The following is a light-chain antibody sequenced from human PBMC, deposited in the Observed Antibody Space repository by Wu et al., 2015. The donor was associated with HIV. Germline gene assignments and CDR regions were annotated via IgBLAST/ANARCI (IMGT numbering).Light chain of an antibody. V-gene: IGKV3-11*01. CDR3: QQRINWPLT. J-gene: IGKJ5*01. Sequence: EIVLTQSPDTLSLSPGERATLSCRASQSVRSFLAWYQQKPGQAPRLLIYDASVRAPGVPARFSGTGSGTDFTLTIDSLDPEDFVVYYCQQRINWPLTFGQGTQLEIK. CDR1: QSVRSF. CDR2: DAS.